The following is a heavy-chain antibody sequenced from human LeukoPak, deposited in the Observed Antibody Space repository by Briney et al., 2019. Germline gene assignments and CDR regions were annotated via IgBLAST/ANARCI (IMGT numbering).Heavy chain of an antibody. CDR3: ARGLRPHGMDV. J-gene: IGHJ6*02. Sequence: GGSLRLSCTATGFTFSDYNMNWVRQAPGKGLEWIAYINMSSTIMYYSDSVAGRFIISRDNARHLLYLQMNSLRDDDTGVYYGARGLRPHGMDVWGQGTTVTVS. CDR2: INMSSTIM. V-gene: IGHV3-48*02. CDR1: GFTFSDYN. D-gene: IGHD5-12*01.